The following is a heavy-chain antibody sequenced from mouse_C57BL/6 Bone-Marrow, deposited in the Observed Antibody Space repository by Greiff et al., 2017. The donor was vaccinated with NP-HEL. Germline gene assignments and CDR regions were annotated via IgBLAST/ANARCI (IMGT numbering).Heavy chain of an antibody. V-gene: IGHV1-42*01. J-gene: IGHJ2*01. Sequence: EVQVVESGPELVKPGASVKISCKASGYSFTGYYMNRVKQSPEKSLEWIGEINPSTGGTTYNQKFKAKATLTVDKSSSTAYMQLKSLTSEDSAVYYCASLYDGYDYWGQGTTLTVSS. D-gene: IGHD2-3*01. CDR2: INPSTGGT. CDR1: GYSFTGYY. CDR3: ASLYDGYDY.